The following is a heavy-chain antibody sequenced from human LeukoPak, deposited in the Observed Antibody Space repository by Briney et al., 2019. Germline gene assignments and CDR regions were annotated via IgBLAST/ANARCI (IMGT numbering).Heavy chain of an antibody. CDR3: TTDPFLPTDY. J-gene: IGHJ4*02. V-gene: IGHV3-15*01. Sequence: GGSLRLSCAASGFSFSHAWMSWVRQAPGKGLEWVGRIKSKSDGGTTDYAAPVKGRFTISRDDSKKTLFLQMNSLKTEDTGMYYCTTDPFLPTDYWGQGTLVTVSS. CDR1: GFSFSHAW. CDR2: IKSKSDGGTT.